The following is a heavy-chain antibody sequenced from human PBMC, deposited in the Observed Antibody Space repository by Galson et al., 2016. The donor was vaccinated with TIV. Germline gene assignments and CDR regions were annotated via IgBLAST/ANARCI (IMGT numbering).Heavy chain of an antibody. J-gene: IGHJ4*02. CDR3: ASTIRGFRPY. Sequence: VKVSCKVSGYTFIDYFIHWVQQAPGKGLEWMGNIDPEDGETIYAEKFQGRVSISADTSTNTAYLELSSLRYEDTAFYYCASTIRGFRPYWGQASLVTVSS. CDR1: GYTFIDYF. D-gene: IGHD3-3*01. CDR2: IDPEDGET. V-gene: IGHV1-69-2*01.